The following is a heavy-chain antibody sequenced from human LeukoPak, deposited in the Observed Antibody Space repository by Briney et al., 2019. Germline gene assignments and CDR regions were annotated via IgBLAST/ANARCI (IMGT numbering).Heavy chain of an antibody. D-gene: IGHD3-9*01. V-gene: IGHV4-4*07. CDR3: ASSYYDILTGPGVFDY. CDR2: IYTSGSP. J-gene: IGHJ4*02. CDR1: GGSISSYD. Sequence: SSETLSLTCTVSGGSISSYDWSWIRQPAGKGLEWIGRIYTSGSPNYNPSLKSRVTMSVDTSKNQFSLKLSSVTAADTAVYYCASSYYDILTGPGVFDYWGQGTLVTVSS.